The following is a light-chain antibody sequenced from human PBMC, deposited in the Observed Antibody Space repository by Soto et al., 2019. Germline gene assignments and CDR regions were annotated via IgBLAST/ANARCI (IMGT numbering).Light chain of an antibody. CDR1: QSMSIY. Sequence: DIQLTQSPSSLSASVGDRVTMTCRASQSMSIYLNWYQHKPGKAPKLLIFEASSLQSGVPSRFSGSGSGTDFTLTISNLQLEDIATYYCQQSYSTPTFGQGTTVEIK. CDR3: QQSYSTPT. J-gene: IGKJ1*01. CDR2: EAS. V-gene: IGKV1-39*01.